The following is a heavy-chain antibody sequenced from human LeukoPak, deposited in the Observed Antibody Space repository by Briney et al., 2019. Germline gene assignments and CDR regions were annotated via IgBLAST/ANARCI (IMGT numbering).Heavy chain of an antibody. D-gene: IGHD3-22*01. Sequence: PSETLSLTCTVSGGSISSSSYYWGWIRQPPGKGLEWIGSIYYSGSTYYNPSLKSRVTISVDTSKNQFSLKLSSVTAADTAVYYCARHSPYYYEWGAFDIWGQGTMVTVSS. CDR3: ARHSPYYYEWGAFDI. CDR2: IYYSGST. J-gene: IGHJ3*02. V-gene: IGHV4-39*07. CDR1: GGSISSSSYY.